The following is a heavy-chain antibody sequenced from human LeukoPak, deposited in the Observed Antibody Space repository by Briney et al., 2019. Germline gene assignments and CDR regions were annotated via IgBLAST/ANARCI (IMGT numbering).Heavy chain of an antibody. J-gene: IGHJ3*02. Sequence: SQTLSLTCTVSGGSISSGGYYWSWIRQHPGKGLEWIGYIYYSGSTYYNPYLKSRVTISVDTSKNQFSLKLSSVTAADTAVYYCARGHYDSSGDAFDIWGQGTMVTVSS. D-gene: IGHD3-22*01. CDR3: ARGHYDSSGDAFDI. V-gene: IGHV4-31*03. CDR1: GGSISSGGYY. CDR2: IYYSGST.